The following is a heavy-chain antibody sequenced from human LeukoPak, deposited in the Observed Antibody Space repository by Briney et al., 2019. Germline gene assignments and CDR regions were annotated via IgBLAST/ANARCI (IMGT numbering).Heavy chain of an antibody. D-gene: IGHD6-19*01. CDR3: AKGGIAVAGTWFDP. J-gene: IGHJ5*02. CDR1: GFTVSSNY. Sequence: GGSLRLSCAASGFTVSSNYMSWVRQAPGKGLEWVSVIYSGGSTYYADSVKGRFTISRHNARNSLYLQMNSLRAEDMALYYCAKGGIAVAGTWFDPWGQGTLVTVSS. V-gene: IGHV3-53*04. CDR2: IYSGGST.